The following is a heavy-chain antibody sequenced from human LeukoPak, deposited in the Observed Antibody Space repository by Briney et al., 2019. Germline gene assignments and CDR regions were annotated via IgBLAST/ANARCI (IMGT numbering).Heavy chain of an antibody. CDR1: RFTFSSYS. V-gene: IGHV3-48*01. Sequence: GGSLRLSCAASRFTFSSYSMNWVRQAPGKGLEWVSYISSSSSTIYYADSVKGRFTISRDNAKKSLFLQMNSLRAEDTAVYYCARARASTVGYNYYYMDVWGKGTTVTVSS. CDR2: ISSSSSTI. CDR3: ARARASTVGYNYYYMDV. J-gene: IGHJ6*03. D-gene: IGHD4-23*01.